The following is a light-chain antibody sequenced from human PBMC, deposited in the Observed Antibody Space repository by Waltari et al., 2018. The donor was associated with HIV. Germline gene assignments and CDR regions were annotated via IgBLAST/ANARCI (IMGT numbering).Light chain of an antibody. Sequence: QSALTQPASVSGSPGQSITIPCPGTSSDVGGYNFVSWYQQHPGKAPKLVICECSNRPSGVANRLSGSKSVNTATLTISGLQAEDGADYYCSSYTTRSTPDPNWVFGGGTKLTVL. J-gene: IGLJ3*02. CDR3: SSYTTRSTPDPNWV. CDR1: SSDVGGYNF. V-gene: IGLV2-14*01. CDR2: ECS.